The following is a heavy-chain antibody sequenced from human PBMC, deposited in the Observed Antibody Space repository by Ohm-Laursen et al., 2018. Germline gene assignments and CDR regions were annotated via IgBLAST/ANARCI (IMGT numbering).Heavy chain of an antibody. CDR3: ARADDSRGYYYPFDF. CDR2: IIPIFGTA. D-gene: IGHD3-22*01. CDR1: GGTFSSYA. Sequence: SVKVSCKASGGTFSSYAISWVRQAPGQGLEWMGGIIPIFGTANYAQKFQGRVTITADKSTSTAYMELSSLRSEDTAVYYCARADDSRGYYYPFDFWGQGTLVTVSS. V-gene: IGHV1-69*06. J-gene: IGHJ4*02.